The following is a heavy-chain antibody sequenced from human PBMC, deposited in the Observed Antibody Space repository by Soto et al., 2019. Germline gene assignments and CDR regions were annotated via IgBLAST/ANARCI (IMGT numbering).Heavy chain of an antibody. Sequence: PGGSLRLSCAASGFTFSSYWMHWVRQAPGKGLVWVSRINSDGSSTSYADSVKGRFTISRDNAKNTLYLQMNSLRAEDTAVYYCTTDPVTMIVVVPSSGWGQGTLVTVSS. V-gene: IGHV3-74*01. CDR3: TTDPVTMIVVVPSSG. J-gene: IGHJ4*02. D-gene: IGHD3-22*01. CDR1: GFTFSSYW. CDR2: INSDGSST.